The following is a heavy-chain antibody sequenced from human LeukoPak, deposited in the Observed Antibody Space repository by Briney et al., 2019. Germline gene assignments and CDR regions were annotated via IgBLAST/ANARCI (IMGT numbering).Heavy chain of an antibody. CDR3: TTAAVVTWEHDY. CDR1: GFTFTDYY. CDR2: IGSSGSTK. D-gene: IGHD1-26*01. J-gene: IGHJ4*02. Sequence: GGSLRLSCAASGFTFTDYYMTWIRQAPGKGLEWVSYIGSSGSTKYYTDSVKGRFTISRDNAKNSLYLQMNSLRGEDTAVYYCTTAAVVTWEHDYWGQGTLVTVSS. V-gene: IGHV3-11*01.